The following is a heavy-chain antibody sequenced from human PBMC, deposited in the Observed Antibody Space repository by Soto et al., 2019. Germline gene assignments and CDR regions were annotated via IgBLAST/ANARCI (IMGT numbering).Heavy chain of an antibody. V-gene: IGHV4-30-4*01. Sequence: SETLSLTCTVSGGSISSGDYYWSWIRQPPRKGLEWIGYIYNSGSTYYNPSLKSRVTISVDTSKNQFSLKLSSVTAADTAVYYCARDSSSEDIVVVPAATARMDVWGQGTTVTVSS. CDR2: IYNSGST. CDR1: GGSISSGDYY. CDR3: ARDSSSEDIVVVPAATARMDV. D-gene: IGHD2-2*01. J-gene: IGHJ6*02.